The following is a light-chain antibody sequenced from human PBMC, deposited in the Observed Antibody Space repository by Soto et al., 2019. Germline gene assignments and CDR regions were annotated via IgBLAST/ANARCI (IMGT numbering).Light chain of an antibody. CDR1: RSISTY. V-gene: IGKV1-39*01. CDR3: QQSYSTPIFT. CDR2: AAS. Sequence: DIQMTQSPSSLSASVGDRVTITCRASRSISTYLNWYQHKPGKAPNLLIYAASSLQSGVPSRFSGSGSGTDFTLTISSLQPEDFATYYCQQSYSTPIFTFGPGTKVDIK. J-gene: IGKJ3*01.